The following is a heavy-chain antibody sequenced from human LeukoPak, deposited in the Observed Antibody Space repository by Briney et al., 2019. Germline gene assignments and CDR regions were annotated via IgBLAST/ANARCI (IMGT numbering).Heavy chain of an antibody. CDR1: GSSFSSYA. D-gene: IGHD5-18*01. J-gene: IGHJ4*02. Sequence: GGSLRLSCVVSGSSFSSYAMSWVRQAPEKGLEWVANINQGGSEKYYVDSVKGRFTISRDNAKHSLYLQMNSLRAEDTAVYYCARDETALDSWGQGTQVTVSS. V-gene: IGHV3-7*01. CDR3: ARDETALDS. CDR2: INQGGSEK.